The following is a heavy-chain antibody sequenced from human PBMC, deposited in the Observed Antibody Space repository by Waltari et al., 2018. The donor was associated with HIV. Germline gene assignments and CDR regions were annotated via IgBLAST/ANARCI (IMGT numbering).Heavy chain of an antibody. CDR3: ARDRARERVVGQF. Sequence: QVRLVQSGAEVKTPGASVRPSCAASGYTFTDFYRTWVRQAPGQGLQWVGCLKTTTGSTLPSQAFQGRVTVSRDKSLNTVYLDLTNLRPDDTAIYYCARDRARERVVGQFWGPGTPVTVSA. CDR2: LKTTTGST. V-gene: IGHV1-2*02. D-gene: IGHD1-26*01. CDR1: GYTFTDFY. J-gene: IGHJ1*01.